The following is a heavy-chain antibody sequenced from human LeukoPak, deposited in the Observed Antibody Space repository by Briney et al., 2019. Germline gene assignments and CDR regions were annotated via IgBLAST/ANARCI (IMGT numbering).Heavy chain of an antibody. CDR2: VSSGGST. J-gene: IGHJ4*02. Sequence: GGSLRLSCAASGFTFSNYNMRWVRQAPGKGLEWVSTVSSGGSTYYADSVKGRFTISRDNSKNTLHLQMNSLRAEDTAVYYCAKAGDSSGHYLLDYWGQGTLVTVSS. D-gene: IGHD3-22*01. CDR1: GFTFSNYN. CDR3: AKAGDSSGHYLLDY. V-gene: IGHV3-23*01.